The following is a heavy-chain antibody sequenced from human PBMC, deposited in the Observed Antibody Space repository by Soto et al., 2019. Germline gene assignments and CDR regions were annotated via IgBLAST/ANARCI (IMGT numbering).Heavy chain of an antibody. V-gene: IGHV4-59*01. D-gene: IGHD6-19*01. Sequence: SETLSLTCTVSGGSISSYYWSWIRQPPGKGLEWIGYIYYSGSTNYNPSLKSRVTISVDTSKNQFSLKLSSVTAADTAVYYCARVHSSGWYEGGEFDYWGKGTLVTVSS. CDR2: IYYSGST. CDR1: GGSISSYY. J-gene: IGHJ4*02. CDR3: ARVHSSGWYEGGEFDY.